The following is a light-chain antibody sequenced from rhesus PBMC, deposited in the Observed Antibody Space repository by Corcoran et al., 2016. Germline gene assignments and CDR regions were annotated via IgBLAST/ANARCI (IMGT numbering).Light chain of an antibody. J-gene: IGKJ4*01. CDR3: QQQNRYPLT. Sequence: DIQMTQSPSSLSASVGDTVTITCRASQGISNYLAWHQQKPRKAPKPLNYYASNLESGVPSRFSGSGSRTAFTLTISSLQREDFAICYCQQQNRYPLTFGGGAKVEVK. CDR1: QGISNY. V-gene: IGKV1S14*01. CDR2: YAS.